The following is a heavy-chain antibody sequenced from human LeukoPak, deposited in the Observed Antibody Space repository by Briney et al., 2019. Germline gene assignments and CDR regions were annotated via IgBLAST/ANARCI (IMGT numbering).Heavy chain of an antibody. J-gene: IGHJ1*01. V-gene: IGHV1-46*01. Sequence: ASVKVSCKASGYTFTSYYMHWVRQAPGQGLEWMGIINPSGGSTSYAQKFQGRVTMTRDTSTSTVYMELSSLRSEDMAVYYCARYRGYSGSYKRAEYFQHWGQGTLVTVSS. CDR1: GYTFTSYY. D-gene: IGHD1-26*01. CDR3: ARYRGYSGSYKRAEYFQH. CDR2: INPSGGST.